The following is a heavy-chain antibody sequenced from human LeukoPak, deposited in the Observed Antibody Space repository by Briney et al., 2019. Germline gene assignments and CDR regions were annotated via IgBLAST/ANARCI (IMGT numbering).Heavy chain of an antibody. CDR3: TMGWRGTYYDPASY. D-gene: IGHD1-26*01. V-gene: IGHV5-51*01. J-gene: IGHJ4*02. CDR1: GYTFTSNW. CDR2: IHPADSDT. Sequence: GESLKISCKGSGYTFTSNWIGWVRQMPGKGLEWMAIIHPADSDTRYSPSFQGQVSISVDKTISTAYLQWSSLKASDTAMYYGTMGWRGTYYDPASYWSQGTLIIVSS.